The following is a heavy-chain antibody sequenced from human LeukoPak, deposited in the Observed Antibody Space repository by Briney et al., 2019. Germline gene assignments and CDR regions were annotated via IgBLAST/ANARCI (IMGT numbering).Heavy chain of an antibody. CDR1: GGSFSGYY. Sequence: SSETLSLTCAVYGGSFSGYYWSWIRQPPGKGLEWIAEISHSGGTNYNPSLESRVTMSVDTSKNQFSLKLNSVTAADTAIYYCARGDYGALGAFDIWGQGTMVTVSS. D-gene: IGHD4-17*01. J-gene: IGHJ3*02. CDR3: ARGDYGALGAFDI. V-gene: IGHV4-34*01. CDR2: ISHSGGT.